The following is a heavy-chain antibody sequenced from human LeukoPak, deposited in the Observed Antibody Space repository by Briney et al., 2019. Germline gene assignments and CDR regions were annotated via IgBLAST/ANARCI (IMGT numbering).Heavy chain of an antibody. V-gene: IGHV4-59*08. CDR3: ARRKTAVRESGGGAYYYYGMDV. J-gene: IGHJ6*02. CDR2: IYYSGST. D-gene: IGHD2-21*01. Sequence: SETLSLTCTVSGGSISSYYWSWIRQSPGKGLEWIGNIYYSGSTNYNPSLKSRVTISVDTSKNQFSLKLSSVTAADTAVYYCARRKTAVRESGGGAYYYYGMDVWGQGTTVTVSS. CDR1: GGSISSYY.